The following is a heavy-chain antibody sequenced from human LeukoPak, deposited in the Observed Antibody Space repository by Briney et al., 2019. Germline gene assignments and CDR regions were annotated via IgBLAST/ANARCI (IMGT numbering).Heavy chain of an antibody. V-gene: IGHV4-39*07. J-gene: IGHJ6*03. Sequence: SETLSLTCTVSGGSISSSSYYWGWIRQPPGKGLEWIGSIYYSGSTYYNPSLKSRVTISVDTSKNQFSLKLSSVTAADTAVYYCSTNRYCSSWYYTYYYYYMDVWGKGTTVTVSS. CDR2: IYYSGST. CDR1: GGSISSSSYY. D-gene: IGHD6-13*01. CDR3: STNRYCSSWYYTYYYYYMDV.